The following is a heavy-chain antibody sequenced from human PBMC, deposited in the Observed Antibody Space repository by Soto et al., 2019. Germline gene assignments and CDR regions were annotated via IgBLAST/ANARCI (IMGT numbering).Heavy chain of an antibody. J-gene: IGHJ5*02. CDR1: GGSINTGGYY. V-gene: IGHV4-31*03. Sequence: SETLSLTCTVSGGSINTGGYYWSWIRQHPGKGLEWIGNIDNSGNTYYNPSLKSRVTISVDTSKNQFSLKLSSVTAADAAVYYCARDPWGVGVWFNPWGQGTQVTVSS. D-gene: IGHD3-16*01. CDR2: IDNSGNT. CDR3: ARDPWGVGVWFNP.